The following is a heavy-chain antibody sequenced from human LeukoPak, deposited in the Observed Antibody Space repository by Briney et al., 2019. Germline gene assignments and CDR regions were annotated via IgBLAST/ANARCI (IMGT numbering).Heavy chain of an antibody. V-gene: IGHV3-9*03. CDR2: ISWNSGSI. CDR1: GFTFDDYA. J-gene: IGHJ3*02. D-gene: IGHD3-3*01. Sequence: GGSLRLSCAAPGFTFDDYATHWVRQAPGKGLKWVSGISWNSGSIGYADSVKGRFTISRDNAKNSLYLQMNSLRAEDMALYYCAKDINDFWRGGRYNAFDIWGQGTMVTVSS. CDR3: AKDINDFWRGGRYNAFDI.